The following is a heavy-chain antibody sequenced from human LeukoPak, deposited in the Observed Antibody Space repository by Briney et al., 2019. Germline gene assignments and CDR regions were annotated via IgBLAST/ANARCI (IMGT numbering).Heavy chain of an antibody. CDR2: IRYDGSKK. V-gene: IGHV3-30*02. CDR1: GFTFYDYG. CDR3: ARELRSVGPTSIFDY. Sequence: GGSLRLSCAASGFTFYDYGMHWVRQAPGKGLEWVAFIRYDGSKKYYADSVKGRFTISRDNAKNSLYLQMNSLRAEDTAVYYCARELRSVGPTSIFDYWGQGTLVTVSS. D-gene: IGHD1-26*01. J-gene: IGHJ4*02.